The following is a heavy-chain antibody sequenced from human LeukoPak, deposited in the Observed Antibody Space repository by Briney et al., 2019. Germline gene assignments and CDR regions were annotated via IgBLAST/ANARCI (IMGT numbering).Heavy chain of an antibody. CDR3: AKDSYVSGRPLHTFDV. CDR2: IRGDGAST. V-gene: IGHV3-23*01. J-gene: IGHJ3*01. CDR1: GFTFAIHA. D-gene: IGHD3-10*01. Sequence: GGSLRLSCAASGFTFAIHAMTWARQAPGKGLEWVSGIRGDGASTHYAECVKGQFTISRDNSQNTLFLQMNSLRVEDTAIYYCAKDSYVSGRPLHTFDVWGQGTMVTVSS.